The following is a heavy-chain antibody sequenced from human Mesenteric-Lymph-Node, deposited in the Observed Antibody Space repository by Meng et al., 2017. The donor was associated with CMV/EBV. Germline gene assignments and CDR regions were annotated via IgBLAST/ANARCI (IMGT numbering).Heavy chain of an antibody. D-gene: IGHD4-23*01. Sequence: GSSISGGYYCSWIRQHPGKGLEWIGYIYHDGSTYYSPSLRSRIIISVETYKNQFSLSLSSVTAADTAVYYCARVRGGGLTYYFDYWGQGTLVTVSS. CDR3: ARVRGGGLTYYFDY. V-gene: IGHV4-31*02. CDR1: GSSISGGYY. CDR2: IYHDGST. J-gene: IGHJ4*02.